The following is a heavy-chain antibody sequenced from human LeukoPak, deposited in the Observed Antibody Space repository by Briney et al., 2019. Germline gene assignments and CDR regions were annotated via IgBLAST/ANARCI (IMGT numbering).Heavy chain of an antibody. V-gene: IGHV1-2*02. CDR3: ARAGITGPNRAFDI. CDR1: GYIFTDYY. D-gene: IGHD1-20*01. Sequence: GASVKVSCKASGYIFTDYYMHWVRQAPGQGLEWMGWINPNSGGTNYAQKFQGRVTMTRDTSISTAYMELSRLRSDDTAVYYCARAGITGPNRAFDIWGQGTMVTVSS. CDR2: INPNSGGT. J-gene: IGHJ3*02.